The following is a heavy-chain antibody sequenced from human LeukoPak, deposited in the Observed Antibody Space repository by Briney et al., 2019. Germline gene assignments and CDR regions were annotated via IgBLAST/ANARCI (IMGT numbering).Heavy chain of an antibody. Sequence: ASVKVSCKASGYTFTGYYMHWVRQAPGQGLEWMGWINPNSGGTNYAQKFQGRVTMTRDTSISTAYMELSRLRSDDTAVYYCARVTVAYYYDSSGYWFDPWGQGTLVTVSS. J-gene: IGHJ5*02. CDR2: INPNSGGT. CDR3: ARVTVAYYYDSSGYWFDP. V-gene: IGHV1-2*02. CDR1: GYTFTGYY. D-gene: IGHD3-22*01.